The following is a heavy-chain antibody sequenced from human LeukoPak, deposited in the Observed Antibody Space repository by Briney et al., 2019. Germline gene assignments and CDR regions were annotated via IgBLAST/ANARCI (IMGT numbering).Heavy chain of an antibody. J-gene: IGHJ3*02. Sequence: ASVKVSCKASGYTFTSYGISWVRQAPGQGLEWMGWISAYNGNTNYAQKLQGRVTMTTDTSTSTAYMELRSLRSEDTAMYYCASQQWPDAFDIWGQGTMVTVSS. V-gene: IGHV1-18*01. CDR3: ASQQWPDAFDI. D-gene: IGHD6-19*01. CDR1: GYTFTSYG. CDR2: ISAYNGNT.